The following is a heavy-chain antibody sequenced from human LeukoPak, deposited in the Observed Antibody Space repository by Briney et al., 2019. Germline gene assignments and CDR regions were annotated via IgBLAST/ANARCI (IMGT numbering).Heavy chain of an antibody. CDR3: ARHSSGSVGDWYFDL. Sequence: ASVKVSCKASGYTFTSYGISWVRQAPGQGLEWMGWISAYNGNTNYAQKLQGRVTMTTDTSTSTAYMELRSLRSDDTAVYYCARHSSGSVGDWYFDLWGRGTLVTVSS. J-gene: IGHJ2*01. CDR2: ISAYNGNT. CDR1: GYTFTSYG. V-gene: IGHV1-18*01. D-gene: IGHD6-19*01.